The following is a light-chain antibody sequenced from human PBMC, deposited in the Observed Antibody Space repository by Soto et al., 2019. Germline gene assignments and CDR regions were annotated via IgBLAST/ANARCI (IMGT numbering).Light chain of an antibody. CDR1: QNIDNK. CDR2: GAS. Sequence: EIVRTQSPATLSVSPGDRVTLSCRASQNIDNKLAWYQQRPGQPPRLLIYGASTRANGIPARFSGSGSGTEFTLTISSLQSEDFEVYSCQQYNNWPSVPVGGVMQVEI. V-gene: IGKV3D-15*01. CDR3: QQYNNWPSVP. J-gene: IGKJ4*01.